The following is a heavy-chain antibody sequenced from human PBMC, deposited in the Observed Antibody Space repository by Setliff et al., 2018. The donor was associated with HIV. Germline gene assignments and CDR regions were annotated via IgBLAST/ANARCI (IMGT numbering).Heavy chain of an antibody. V-gene: IGHV3-48*01. CDR1: GFTFKTYS. CDR2: IKTDGGTT. Sequence: PGGSLRLSCVGSGFTFKTYSMNWVRQAPGKGLEWLSYIKTDGGTTYDADSVEGRFTISRDNAKNSLYLQMNSLRAEDTAVYHCARDYNYIFDSWGQGVLVTVSS. J-gene: IGHJ4*02. CDR3: ARDYNYIFDS. D-gene: IGHD3-22*01.